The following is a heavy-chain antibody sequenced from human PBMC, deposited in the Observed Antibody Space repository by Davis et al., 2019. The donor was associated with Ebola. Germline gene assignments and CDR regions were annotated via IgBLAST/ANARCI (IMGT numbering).Heavy chain of an antibody. CDR1: GYTFPNYG. V-gene: IGHV1-18*04. J-gene: IGHJ4*02. Sequence: ASVTVSCKASGYTFPNYGITWVRQAPGQGLEWMGWINPHNGNTNYAQNVQGRVTMTTDTSTSTAYMEVGSLRSDDTAVYYCARAQFPTTSDHWGQGTLVTVSS. CDR3: ARAQFPTTSDH. D-gene: IGHD1-1*01. CDR2: INPHNGNT.